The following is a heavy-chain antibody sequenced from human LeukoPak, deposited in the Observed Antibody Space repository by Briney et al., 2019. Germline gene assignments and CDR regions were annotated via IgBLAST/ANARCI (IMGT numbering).Heavy chain of an antibody. V-gene: IGHV4-59*01. CDR3: ARGFPRVYAIFDY. Sequence: PSETLSLTCTVSGGSISSYYWSWIRQPPGKGLEWIGYIYYSGSTNYNPSLKSRVTISVDTSKNQFSLKLSSVTAADTAVYYCARGFPRVYAIFDYWGQGTLVTVSS. CDR2: IYYSGST. CDR1: GGSISSYY. D-gene: IGHD5/OR15-5a*01. J-gene: IGHJ4*02.